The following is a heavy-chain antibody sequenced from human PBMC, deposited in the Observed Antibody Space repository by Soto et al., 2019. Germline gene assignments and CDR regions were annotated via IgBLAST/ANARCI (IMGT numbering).Heavy chain of an antibody. CDR1: GYTFTSYG. CDR2: ISAYNGNT. D-gene: IGHD2-2*01. J-gene: IGHJ6*04. Sequence: ASGNVSCNASGYTFTSYGISWVRQAPGQGLEWMGWISAYNGNTNYAQKLQGRVTMTTDTSTSTAYMELRSLRSDDTAVYYCARERSSSPVYYYYCMDVRGKGSNVTVSS. V-gene: IGHV1-18*01. CDR3: ARERSSSPVYYYYCMDV.